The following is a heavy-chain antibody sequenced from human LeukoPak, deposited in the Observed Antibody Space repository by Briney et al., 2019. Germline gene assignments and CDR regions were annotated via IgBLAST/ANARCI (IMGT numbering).Heavy chain of an antibody. J-gene: IGHJ6*02. Sequence: TGGSLRLSCAASGFGFSSYGMHWVRQPPGKGLEWVAFISYDGSNKYYADSVKGRFTISRDNSQNTVYLQMNSLRGEDTAVYYCARDGTSYGMDVWGQGTTVTVSS. CDR1: GFGFSSYG. V-gene: IGHV3-30*03. CDR2: ISYDGSNK. CDR3: ARDGTSYGMDV. D-gene: IGHD1-1*01.